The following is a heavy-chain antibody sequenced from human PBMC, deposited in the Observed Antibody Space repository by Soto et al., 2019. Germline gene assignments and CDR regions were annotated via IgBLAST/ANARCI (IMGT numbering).Heavy chain of an antibody. CDR3: ASRPAGYYYGSGSYADI. CDR1: GYTFTSYD. V-gene: IGHV1-8*01. D-gene: IGHD3-10*01. J-gene: IGHJ3*02. CDR2: MNPNSGNT. Sequence: ASVKVSCMASGYTFTSYDINWVRQATGQGLEWMGWMNPNSGNTGYAQKFQGRVTMTRNTSISTAYMELSSLRSEDTAVYYCASRPAGYYYGSGSYADIWGQGTMVTVSS.